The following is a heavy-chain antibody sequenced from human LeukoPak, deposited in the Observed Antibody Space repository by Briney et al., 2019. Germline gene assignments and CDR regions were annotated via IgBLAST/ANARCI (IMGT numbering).Heavy chain of an antibody. D-gene: IGHD6-19*01. CDR3: ARSGGGYSSGYFY. CDR2: IQYDGSNE. V-gene: IGHV3-30*19. Sequence: PGGSLRLSCAASGFTFSSYGMHWVRQAPGKGLEWVAYIQYDGSNEQYAHSVKGRFRISRDSSKNILYLQMNSLRAEDTAVYYCARSGGGYSSGYFYWGQGTLVTVSS. CDR1: GFTFSSYG. J-gene: IGHJ4*02.